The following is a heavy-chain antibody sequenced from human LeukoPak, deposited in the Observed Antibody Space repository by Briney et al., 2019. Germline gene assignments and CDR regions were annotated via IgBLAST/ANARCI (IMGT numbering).Heavy chain of an antibody. D-gene: IGHD3-16*01. CDR2: IYYSGST. J-gene: IGHJ6*03. V-gene: IGHV4-59*01. CDR3: ARETSQKGAHYMDV. CDR1: GGSISNYY. Sequence: SETLSLTCTVSGGSISNYYWNWIRQPPGKGLEWIGYIYYSGSTNYKSSLKSRVTISVDTSKNQFSLKLSSVTAADTAVYYCARETSQKGAHYMDVWGKGTTVTISS.